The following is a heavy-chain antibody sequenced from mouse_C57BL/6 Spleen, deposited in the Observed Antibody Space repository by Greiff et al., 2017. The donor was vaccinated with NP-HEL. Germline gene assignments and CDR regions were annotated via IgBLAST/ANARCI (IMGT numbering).Heavy chain of an antibody. CDR2: ISSGGSYT. V-gene: IGHV5-6*01. D-gene: IGHD1-1*01. CDR1: GFTFSSYG. CDR3: ARRGTTVVDPFDY. J-gene: IGHJ2*01. Sequence: DVQLQESGGDLVKPGGSLKLSCAASGFTFSSYGMSWVRQTPDKRLEWVATISSGGSYTYYPDSVKGRFTISRDNAKNTLYLQMSSLKSEDTAMYYCARRGTTVVDPFDYWGQGTTLTVSS.